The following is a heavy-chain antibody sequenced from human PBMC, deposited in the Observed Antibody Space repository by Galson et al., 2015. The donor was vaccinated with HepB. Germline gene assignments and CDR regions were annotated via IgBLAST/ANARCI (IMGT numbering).Heavy chain of an antibody. CDR1: GVSISSNSYY. CDR2: IYYSGNT. D-gene: IGHD2-2*01. V-gene: IGHV4-39*01. CDR3: ARHMNPYCSRTNCYREEFDY. J-gene: IGHJ4*02. Sequence: SETLSLTCTVSGVSISSNSYYWGWIRQPPGKGLEWIGSIYYSGNTYYNPSLKSRVTISIDTSKKQFSLKVNSVTAADTAVYYCARHMNPYCSRTNCYREEFDYWGQGTLVTVSS.